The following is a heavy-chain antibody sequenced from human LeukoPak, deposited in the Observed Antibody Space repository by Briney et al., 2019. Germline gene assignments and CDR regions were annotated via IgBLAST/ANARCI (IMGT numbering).Heavy chain of an antibody. V-gene: IGHV1-2*02. J-gene: IGHJ4*02. Sequence: ASVRVSCKASGYTFTGYYMHWVRQAPGQGLEWMGWINPNSGGTNYAQKFQGRVTMTRDTSISTAYMELSRLRSDDTAVYYCARDLGYCSGGSCYSGWNFDYWGQGTLVTVSS. D-gene: IGHD2-15*01. CDR1: GYTFTGYY. CDR2: INPNSGGT. CDR3: ARDLGYCSGGSCYSGWNFDY.